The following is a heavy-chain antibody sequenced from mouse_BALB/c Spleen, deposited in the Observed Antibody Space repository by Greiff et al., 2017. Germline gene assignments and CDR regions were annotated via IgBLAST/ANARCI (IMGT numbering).Heavy chain of an antibody. J-gene: IGHJ3*01. V-gene: IGHV1S132*01. D-gene: IGHD2-1*01. CDR1: GYTFTSYW. CDR2: IFPGTGTT. CDR3: AIYGNYPAWFAY. Sequence: QVQLQQSGAELVKPGASVKLSCKTSGYTFTSYWIPWVKQRPGQGLGWIGEIFPGTGTTYYNEKFKGKATLTIDTSSSTAYMQLSSLTSEDSAVYFCAIYGNYPAWFAYWGQGTLVTVSA.